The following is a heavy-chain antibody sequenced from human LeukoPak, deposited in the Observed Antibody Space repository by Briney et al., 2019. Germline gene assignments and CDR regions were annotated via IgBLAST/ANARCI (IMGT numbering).Heavy chain of an antibody. Sequence: ASVKVSCKVSGYTLTELSMHWVRQAPGKGLEWMGGFDPKDGETIYAQKFQGRVTMTEDTSTDTAYMELSSLRSEDTAVYYCATSIAAAGTWYFDYWGQGTLVTVSS. CDR3: ATSIAAAGTWYFDY. V-gene: IGHV1-24*01. CDR1: GYTLTELS. J-gene: IGHJ4*02. D-gene: IGHD6-13*01. CDR2: FDPKDGET.